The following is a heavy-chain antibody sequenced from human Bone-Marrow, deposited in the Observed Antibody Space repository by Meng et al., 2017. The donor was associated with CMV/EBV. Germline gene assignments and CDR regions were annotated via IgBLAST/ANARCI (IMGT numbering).Heavy chain of an antibody. CDR1: GFTFSSYA. D-gene: IGHD6-13*01. Sequence: GESLKISCAASGFTFSSYAMSWVRQAPGKGLEWVSAISGSGDSTYYADSVKGRFTISRDNSKNTLYLQMNSLRAEDTAVYYCAKTAAHSRPIWLPHDYWGQGTLVTVSS. CDR3: AKTAAHSRPIWLPHDY. J-gene: IGHJ4*02. V-gene: IGHV3-23*01. CDR2: ISGSGDST.